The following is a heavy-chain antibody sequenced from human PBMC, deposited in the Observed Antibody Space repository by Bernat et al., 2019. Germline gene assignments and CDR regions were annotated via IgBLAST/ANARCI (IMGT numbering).Heavy chain of an antibody. J-gene: IGHJ6*03. CDR3: ASRILRDGGVRYYYYYYMDV. CDR2: ITPFNGNT. V-gene: IGHV1-45*02. CDR1: GYTFTYRY. D-gene: IGHD1-26*01. Sequence: QMQLVQSGAEVKKTGSSVKVSCKASGYTFTYRYLHWVRQAPGQALEWMGWITPFNGNTNYAQKFQDRVTITRDRSMSTAYMELSSLRSEDTAMYYCASRILRDGGVRYYYYYYMDVWGKGTTVTVSS.